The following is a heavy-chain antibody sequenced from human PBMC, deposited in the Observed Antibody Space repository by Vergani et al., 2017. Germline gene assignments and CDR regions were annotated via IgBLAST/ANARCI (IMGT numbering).Heavy chain of an antibody. J-gene: IGHJ5*02. D-gene: IGHD1-1*01. CDR3: ATQNWNDAAS. V-gene: IGHV4-30-4*08. Sequence: QVQLQESGPGLVKPPGTLSLTCAVSSGSITNGDYYWAWIRQPPGKGLEWIGNIYYSGNTYYNPSLESRLTISIDTSRNQFSLQMRSVTAADTAVYYCATQNWNDAASWGQGILVTVSS. CDR1: SGSITNGDYY. CDR2: IYYSGNT.